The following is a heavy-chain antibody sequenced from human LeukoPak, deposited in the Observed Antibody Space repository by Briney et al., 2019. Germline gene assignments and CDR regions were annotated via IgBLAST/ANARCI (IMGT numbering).Heavy chain of an antibody. CDR3: AREYSREGFDY. J-gene: IGHJ4*02. CDR1: GYTFTSYV. V-gene: IGHV7-4-1*02. CDR2: INTNTGNP. Sequence: ASVKVSCKASGYTFTSYVMNWVRQAPGQGLEWMGWINTNTGNPTYAQGFTGRFVFSMDTSVSTTYLQISSLKAEDTAVYYCAREYSREGFDYWGQGTLVTVSS. D-gene: IGHD6-13*01.